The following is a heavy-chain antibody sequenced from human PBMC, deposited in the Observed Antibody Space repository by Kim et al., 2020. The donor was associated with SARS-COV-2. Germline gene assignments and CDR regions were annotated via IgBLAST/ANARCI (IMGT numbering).Heavy chain of an antibody. D-gene: IGHD2-15*01. Sequence: SETLSLTCTVSGGSISSYYWSWIRQPPGKGLEWIGYIYYSGSTNYNPSLKSRVTISVETSKNQFSLKLSSVTAADTAVYYCSRDNKGRAHDAFDIWGQGTMVTVSS. CDR3: SRDNKGRAHDAFDI. CDR1: GGSISSYY. V-gene: IGHV4-59*01. CDR2: IYYSGST. J-gene: IGHJ3*02.